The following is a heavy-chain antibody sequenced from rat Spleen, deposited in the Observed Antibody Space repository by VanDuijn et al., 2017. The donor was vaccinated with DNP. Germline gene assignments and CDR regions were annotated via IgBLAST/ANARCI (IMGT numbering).Heavy chain of an antibody. CDR1: GYSITSDYR. CDR3: ARLRLEWEVRAMDA. D-gene: IGHD1-1*01. Sequence: EVQLQESGPGLVKPSQSLSLTCSVTGYSITSDYRWNWIRKFPGNKLEWMGYINSEGTTKYNPSLKSRISVTRDTSKNQFFLQLNSLTTEDTATYYCARLRLEWEVRAMDAWGQGTSVTVSS. V-gene: IGHV3-3*01. J-gene: IGHJ4*01. CDR2: INSEGTT.